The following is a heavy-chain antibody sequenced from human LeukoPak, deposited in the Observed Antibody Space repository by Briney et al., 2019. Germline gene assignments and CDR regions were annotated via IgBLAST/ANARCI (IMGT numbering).Heavy chain of an antibody. CDR2: INHSGST. Sequence: PSETLSLTCAVYGGSFSGYYWSWIRQPPGKGLEWIGEINHSGSTNYNPSLKSRVTISVDTSKNQFSLKLSSVTAADTAVYYCASNTISSSGDYFDYWGQGTLVTVSS. D-gene: IGHD6-6*01. CDR1: GGSFSGYY. CDR3: ASNTISSSGDYFDY. J-gene: IGHJ4*02. V-gene: IGHV4-34*01.